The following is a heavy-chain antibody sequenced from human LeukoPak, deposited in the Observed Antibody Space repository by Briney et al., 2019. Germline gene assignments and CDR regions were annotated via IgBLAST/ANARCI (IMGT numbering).Heavy chain of an antibody. CDR3: ARRAVAGKRGLDY. CDR2: IYYSGST. V-gene: IGHV4-59*08. CDR1: GDSISSYY. J-gene: IGHJ4*02. Sequence: PSGTLSLTCTVSGDSISSYYWSWIRQPPGKGLEWIGYIYYSGSTNYNPSLKSRVTISVDTSKNQFSLKLSSVTAADTPVYYCARRAVAGKRGLDYWGQGTLVTVSS. D-gene: IGHD6-19*01.